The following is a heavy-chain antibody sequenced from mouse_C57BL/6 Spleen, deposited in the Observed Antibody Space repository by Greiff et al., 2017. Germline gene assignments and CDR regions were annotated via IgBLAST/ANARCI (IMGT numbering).Heavy chain of an antibody. V-gene: IGHV1-69*01. CDR3: ARSTVGGWYFDV. CDR2: IDPSDSYT. Sequence: VQLQQPGAELVMPGASVKLSCKASGYTFTSYWMHWVKQRPGQGLEWIGEIDPSDSYTNYNQKFKGKSTLTVDKSSSTAYMQLSSLTSEDSAVYYCARSTVGGWYFDVWGTGTTVTVSS. D-gene: IGHD1-1*01. J-gene: IGHJ1*03. CDR1: GYTFTSYW.